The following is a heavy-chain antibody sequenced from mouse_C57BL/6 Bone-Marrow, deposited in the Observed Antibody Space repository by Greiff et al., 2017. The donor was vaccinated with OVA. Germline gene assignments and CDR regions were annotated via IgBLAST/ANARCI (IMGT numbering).Heavy chain of an antibody. D-gene: IGHD2-5*01. CDR2: ISDGGSYT. J-gene: IGHJ1*03. Sequence: EVHLVESGGGLVKPGGSLKLSCAASGFTFSSYAMSWVRQTPEKRLEWVATISDGGSYTYYPDNVKGRFTISRDNAKNNLYLQMSHLKSEDTAMYYCARPSTTIVTHWYFDVWGTGTTVTVSS. V-gene: IGHV5-4*01. CDR3: ARPSTTIVTHWYFDV. CDR1: GFTFSSYA.